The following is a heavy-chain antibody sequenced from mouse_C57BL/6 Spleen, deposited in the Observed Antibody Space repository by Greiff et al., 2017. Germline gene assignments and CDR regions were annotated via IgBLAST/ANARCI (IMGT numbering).Heavy chain of an antibody. J-gene: IGHJ1*03. V-gene: IGHV1-15*01. D-gene: IGHD2-5*01. CDR1: GYTFTDYE. Sequence: VQLQQSGAELVRPGASVTLSCKASGYTFTDYEMHWVKQTPVHGLEWIGAIDPETGGTAYNQKFKGKAILTADKSSRTAYMELRSLTSEDSAVYYCTNSNYRYFDVWGTGTTVTVSS. CDR2: IDPETGGT. CDR3: TNSNYRYFDV.